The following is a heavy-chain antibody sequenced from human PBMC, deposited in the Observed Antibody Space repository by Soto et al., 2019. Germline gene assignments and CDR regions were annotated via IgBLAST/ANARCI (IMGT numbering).Heavy chain of an antibody. Sequence: ASVKVSCKASGGTFSSYAISWVRQAPGQGLEWMGGIIPISGTANYAQKFQGRVTITADESTSTAYMELSSLRSEDTAVYYCARPYCSGGSCYWFDPWGQGTLVTVSS. J-gene: IGHJ5*02. CDR2: IIPISGTA. CDR3: ARPYCSGGSCYWFDP. CDR1: GGTFSSYA. D-gene: IGHD2-15*01. V-gene: IGHV1-69*13.